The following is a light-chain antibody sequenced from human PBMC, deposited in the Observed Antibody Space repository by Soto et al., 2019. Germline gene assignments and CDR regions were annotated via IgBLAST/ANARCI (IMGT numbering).Light chain of an antibody. CDR3: VLYMGSGISV. Sequence: QTVVTQEPSFSVSPGGTVTLTCGLSSGSVSTSYYPSWYQQTPGQAPRTLIYNTYTRSSGVPDRFSASILGDKAALTITGAQADDESDYYCVLYMGSGISVFGGGTKVPVL. J-gene: IGLJ2*01. V-gene: IGLV8-61*01. CDR2: NTY. CDR1: SGSVSTSYY.